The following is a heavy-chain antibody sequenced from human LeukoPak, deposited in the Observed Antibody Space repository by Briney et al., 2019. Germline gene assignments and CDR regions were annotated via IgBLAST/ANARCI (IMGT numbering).Heavy chain of an antibody. J-gene: IGHJ4*02. CDR2: IYHSGNT. CDR3: ASFGVGSGYSEVDY. D-gene: IGHD3-10*01. V-gene: IGHV4-4*02. Sequence: SETLSLTCPVSAGSISSSNWWSWVRQPPGKGLGWSGEIYHSGNTNYNPNLKGRVTISVDKSKSQFSMKLSSVTAADTAVYYCASFGVGSGYSEVDYWGQGTLVTVSS. CDR1: AGSISSSNW.